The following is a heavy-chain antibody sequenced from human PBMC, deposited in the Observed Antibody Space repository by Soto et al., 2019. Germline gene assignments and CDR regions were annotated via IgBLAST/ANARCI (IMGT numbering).Heavy chain of an antibody. CDR2: ISAYNGNT. CDR3: ARPLKRDRGLYDY. V-gene: IGHV1-18*01. Sequence: ASLKVSWKASGYTFTRYGIGWVREAHGQGLEWMGWISAYNGNTNYAQKLQGRVTMTTDTSTSTAYMELRSLRSDDTAVYYCARPLKRDRGLYDYWGQGTLVTVSS. CDR1: GYTFTRYG. J-gene: IGHJ4*02. D-gene: IGHD3-16*02.